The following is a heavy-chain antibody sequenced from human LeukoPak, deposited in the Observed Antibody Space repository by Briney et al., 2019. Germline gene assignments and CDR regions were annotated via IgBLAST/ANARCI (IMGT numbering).Heavy chain of an antibody. CDR3: AKPPTALEWFRPTYYFDY. J-gene: IGHJ4*02. CDR2: ISGSGGST. Sequence: GGSLRLSCAASGFTFSSYSMNWVRQAPGKGLEWVSAISGSGGSTYYADSVKGRFTISRDNSKNTLYLQMNSLRAEDTAVYYCAKPPTALEWFRPTYYFDYWGQGTLVTVSS. V-gene: IGHV3-23*01. CDR1: GFTFSSYS. D-gene: IGHD3-3*01.